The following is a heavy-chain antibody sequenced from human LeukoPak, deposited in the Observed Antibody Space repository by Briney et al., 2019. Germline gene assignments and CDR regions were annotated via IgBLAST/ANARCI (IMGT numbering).Heavy chain of an antibody. Sequence: GAPVKVSCTPSGRTFSRYAISWVRQAAGQGPEWMGRYFPILGIADYAQKFPGRVTINTDESTITAYMELSSLRSEDTAVYYCARARYSGSYYDAFDIWGQGTMVTVSS. D-gene: IGHD1-26*01. CDR3: ARARYSGSYYDAFDI. V-gene: IGHV1-69*04. J-gene: IGHJ3*02. CDR1: GRTFSRYA. CDR2: YFPILGIA.